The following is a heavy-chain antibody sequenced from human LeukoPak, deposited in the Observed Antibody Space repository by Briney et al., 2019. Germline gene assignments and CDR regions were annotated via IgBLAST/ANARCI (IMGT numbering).Heavy chain of an antibody. CDR1: GGSISSSSYY. J-gene: IGHJ3*02. V-gene: IGHV4-39*01. D-gene: IGHD5-24*01. CDR2: IYYSGST. Sequence: SETLSLTCTVSGGSISSSSYYWGCIRQPPGKGLECIGSIYYSGSTYYNPSLKSRVTISVDTSKNQFSLKLSSVTAADTAVYYCALGGDGYNCKDAFDIWGQGTMVTVSS. CDR3: ALGGDGYNCKDAFDI.